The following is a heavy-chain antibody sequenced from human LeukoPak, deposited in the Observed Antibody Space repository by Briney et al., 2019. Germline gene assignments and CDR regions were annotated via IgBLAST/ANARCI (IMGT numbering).Heavy chain of an antibody. J-gene: IGHJ5*02. CDR2: INHSGST. D-gene: IGHD1-26*01. V-gene: IGHV4-34*01. CDR1: GGSFSGYY. CDR3: ARGPTQWEPNRGFDP. Sequence: SETLSLTCAVYGGSFSGYYRSWIRQPPGKGLEWIGEINHSGSTNYNPSLKSRVTISVDTSKNQFSLKLSSVTAADTAVYYCARGPTQWEPNRGFDPWGQGTLVTVSS.